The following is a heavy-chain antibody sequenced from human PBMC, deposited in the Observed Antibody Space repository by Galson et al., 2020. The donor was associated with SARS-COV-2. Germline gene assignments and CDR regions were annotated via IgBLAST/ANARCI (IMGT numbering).Heavy chain of an antibody. CDR3: ARWEGDDKVSGLGP. Sequence: GGSLRLSCAASGFTFSNYGMHWVRQAPGKGLEWVAVILYDGNNKYYGDSVKDRFTTSRDNSKNTVYLQMNSLTAEDSAVDYCARWEGDDKVSGLGPWGHGILVPVSS. V-gene: IGHV3-33*01. J-gene: IGHJ4*01. CDR2: ILYDGNNK. CDR1: GFTFSNYG. D-gene: IGHD5-12*01.